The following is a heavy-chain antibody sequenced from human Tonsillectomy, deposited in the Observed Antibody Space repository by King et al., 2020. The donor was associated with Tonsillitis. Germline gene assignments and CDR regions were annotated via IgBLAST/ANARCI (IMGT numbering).Heavy chain of an antibody. V-gene: IGHV1-18*04. CDR3: ARSLLPYGDYDQVVD. CDR1: GYTFTSYG. Sequence: QLVQSGAEVKKPGASVKVSCKASGYTFTSYGISWVRQAPGQGLEWMGWISAYNGNTNYAQKLEGRVTMTTDTSTSTAYMELRSLRSDDTAVYYCARSLLPYGDYDQVVDWGQGTLVTVSS. J-gene: IGHJ4*02. D-gene: IGHD4-17*01. CDR2: ISAYNGNT.